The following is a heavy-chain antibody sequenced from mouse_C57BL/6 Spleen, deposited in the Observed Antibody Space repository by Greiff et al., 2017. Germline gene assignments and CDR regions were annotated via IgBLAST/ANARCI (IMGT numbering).Heavy chain of an antibody. J-gene: IGHJ2*01. V-gene: IGHV1-39*01. D-gene: IGHD1-1*01. CDR3: ARSAGITTVVDTSPFDY. CDR1: GYSFTDYN. CDR2: INPNYGTT. Sequence: QLKQSGPELVKPGASVKISCKASGYSFTDYNMNWVKQSNGKSLEWIGVINPNYGTTSYNQKFKGKATLTVDQSSSTAYMQLNSLTSEDSAGYDCARSAGITTVVDTSPFDYWGKGTTLTVSS.